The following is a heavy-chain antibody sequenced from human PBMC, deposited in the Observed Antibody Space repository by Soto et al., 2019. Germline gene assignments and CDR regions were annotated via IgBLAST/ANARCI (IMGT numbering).Heavy chain of an antibody. J-gene: IGHJ6*02. Sequence: QVQLVQSGAEVKKPGASVKVSCKASGYTFTDYGISWVRQAPGQGLEWMGWISAYNGDTNYAQKLQGRVTMTTYTSPSTAYMELRILRSDDTAVYYCAGDRQQKLVVYYYYGMDVWGQGTTVTVSS. CDR1: GYTFTDYG. V-gene: IGHV1-18*01. D-gene: IGHD6-13*01. CDR3: AGDRQQKLVVYYYYGMDV. CDR2: ISAYNGDT.